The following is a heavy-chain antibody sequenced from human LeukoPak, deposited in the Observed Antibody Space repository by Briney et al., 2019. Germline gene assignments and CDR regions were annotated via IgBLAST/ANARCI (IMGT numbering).Heavy chain of an antibody. D-gene: IGHD3-10*01. Sequence: GGSLRLSCAASGFTFSSYWMNWARQAPGKGLEWVASINHNGNVNYYVDSVKGRFTISRDNAKNSLYLQMSNLRAEDTAVYYCARGYYYGSGSLKIYYYYGMDVWGQGTTVTVSS. V-gene: IGHV3-7*01. CDR3: ARGYYYGSGSLKIYYYYGMDV. CDR2: INHNGNVN. CDR1: GFTFSSYW. J-gene: IGHJ6*02.